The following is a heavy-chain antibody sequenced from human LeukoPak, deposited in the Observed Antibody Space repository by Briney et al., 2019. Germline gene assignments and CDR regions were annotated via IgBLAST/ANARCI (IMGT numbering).Heavy chain of an antibody. CDR1: GFTFNNYA. D-gene: IGHD3-3*01. CDR3: ASDFWSGPSVGY. CDR2: ISYDETNK. Sequence: PGRSLRLSCAASGFTFNNYAMHWVRQAPGKGLEWVAVISYDETNKYYADSVKGRFTISRDNSKNSLYLQMNSLRAEDTAVYYCASDFWSGPSVGYWGQGTLVTVSS. V-gene: IGHV3-30-3*01. J-gene: IGHJ4*02.